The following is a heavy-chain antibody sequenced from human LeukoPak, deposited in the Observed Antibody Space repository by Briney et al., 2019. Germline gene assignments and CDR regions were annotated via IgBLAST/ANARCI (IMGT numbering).Heavy chain of an antibody. J-gene: IGHJ6*02. CDR3: ARTVSGDYYGMHV. Sequence: PSETLSLTCTVSGGSINNSYWRWLRQPPGKGLEWIGYTSYSGSTNYNPSLKSRVTMSVDTSTDQFSLRLISVTAADTAVYYCARTVSGDYYGMHVSGQGTTVTVSS. CDR1: GGSINNSY. CDR2: TSYSGST. V-gene: IGHV4-59*08. D-gene: IGHD1-26*01.